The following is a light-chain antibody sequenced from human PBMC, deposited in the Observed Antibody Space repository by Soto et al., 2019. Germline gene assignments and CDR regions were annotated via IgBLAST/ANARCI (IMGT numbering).Light chain of an antibody. Sequence: EIVLTGSAGTRSWAQMEIATLSFRASQSVSSSYLAWYQQKPGQAPRLLMYGASSRATGIPDRFSGSGSGTDFTLTISRLEPEDFAVYYCQQSYRKTFGQGTKVDIK. V-gene: IGKV3-20*01. CDR2: GAS. CDR3: QQSYRKT. CDR1: QSVSSSY. J-gene: IGKJ1*01.